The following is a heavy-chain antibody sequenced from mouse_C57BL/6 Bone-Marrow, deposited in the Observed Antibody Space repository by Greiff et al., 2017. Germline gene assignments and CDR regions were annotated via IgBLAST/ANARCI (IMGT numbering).Heavy chain of an antibody. D-gene: IGHD2-3*01. CDR3: ADGYYAMDY. CDR2: IDPSDSYT. J-gene: IGHJ4*01. Sequence: QVQLQQPGAELVMPGASVKLSCKASGYTFTSYWMHWVKQRPGQGLEWIGEIDPSDSYTNYNQKFKGKSTLTVDKSSSTAYVQLSSLTSEDSAVYYYADGYYAMDYWGQGTSVTVTS. CDR1: GYTFTSYW. V-gene: IGHV1-69*01.